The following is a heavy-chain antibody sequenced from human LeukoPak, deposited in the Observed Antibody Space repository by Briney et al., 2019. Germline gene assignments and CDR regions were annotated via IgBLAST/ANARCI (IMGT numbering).Heavy chain of an antibody. CDR1: GFAFSNYA. V-gene: IGHV3-23*01. CDR3: AKWPEGAMDYFDY. J-gene: IGHJ4*02. CDR2: ISGDGTRT. Sequence: GGSLRLSCAASGFAFSNYAMTWARQAPVKGLEWVSAISGDGTRTYYADSVKGRFTISRDNSKNTLYLEMSSLRVEDTAIYYCAKWPEGAMDYFDYWGQGTLVTVSS. D-gene: IGHD3-16*01.